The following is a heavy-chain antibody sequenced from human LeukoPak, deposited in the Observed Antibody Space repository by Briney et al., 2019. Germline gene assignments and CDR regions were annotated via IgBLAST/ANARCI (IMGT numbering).Heavy chain of an antibody. CDR2: ISVSGNT. Sequence: GGSLRLSCAASGFTLSSYAMSWVRQGPGKGLEWVSAISVSGNTYHADSVKGRFTISRDSSKNTLYLQMNSLRAGDAAVYYCAKGIRYCTNGVCPYYYYYMDVWGKGTTVTVSS. CDR3: AKGIRYCTNGVCPYYYYYMDV. J-gene: IGHJ6*03. V-gene: IGHV3-23*01. D-gene: IGHD2-8*01. CDR1: GFTLSSYA.